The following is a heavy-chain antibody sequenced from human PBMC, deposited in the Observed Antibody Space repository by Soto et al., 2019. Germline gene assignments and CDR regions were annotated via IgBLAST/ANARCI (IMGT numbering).Heavy chain of an antibody. CDR1: GFPFSSYW. CDR3: LRESCSGGSCQGFFQQ. Sequence: PGGSLRLSCAASGFPFSSYWMTWVRQAPGKGLEWVANIKQDGSERYYVDSVKGRYTISRDNAKNALYLQMNSLRAEDTAVYYCLRESCSGGSCQGFFQQWGQGTLVTVSS. V-gene: IGHV3-7*04. D-gene: IGHD2-15*01. CDR2: IKQDGSER. J-gene: IGHJ1*01.